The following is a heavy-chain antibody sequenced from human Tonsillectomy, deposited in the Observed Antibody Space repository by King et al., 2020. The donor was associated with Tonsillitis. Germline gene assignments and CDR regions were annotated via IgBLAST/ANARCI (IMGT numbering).Heavy chain of an antibody. CDR1: GFTFSNAW. Sequence: VQLVESGGGLVKPGGSLRLSCAASGFTFSNAWMSWVRQAPGKGLEWVGRIKSKTDGGTTDYAAPVKGRFTISSDASKNTRYLQMNSLKTEEPAVHDCTTGRDWGDAFDIWGQGTMVTVSS. J-gene: IGHJ3*02. V-gene: IGHV3-15*01. CDR2: IKSKTDGGTT. D-gene: IGHD3/OR15-3a*01. CDR3: TTGRDWGDAFDI.